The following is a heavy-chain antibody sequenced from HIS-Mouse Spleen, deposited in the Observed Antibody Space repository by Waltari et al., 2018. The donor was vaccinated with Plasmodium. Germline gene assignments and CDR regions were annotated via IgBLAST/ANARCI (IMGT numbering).Heavy chain of an antibody. CDR1: GFTFSSYS. CDR2: ISSSSSYI. J-gene: IGHJ4*02. D-gene: IGHD6-13*01. V-gene: IGHV3-21*01. CDR3: ARESSSSWYFDY. Sequence: EVQLVESGGGLVKPGGSLRLSCAASGFTFSSYSMKWVRQAPGKGLEWVSSISSSSSYIYYADSVKGRFTISRYNAKNSLYLQMNSLRAEDTAVYYCARESSSSWYFDYWGQGTLVTVSS.